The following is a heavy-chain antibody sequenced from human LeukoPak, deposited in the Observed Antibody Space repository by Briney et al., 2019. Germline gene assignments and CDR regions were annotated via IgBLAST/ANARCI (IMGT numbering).Heavy chain of an antibody. CDR3: ARDRGPRTGFMVREAYDY. D-gene: IGHD3-10*01. J-gene: IGHJ4*02. Sequence: GGSLRLSCAASGFTFSDYWIHWVRQAPGKGLVWVSRINTDGSITNYADSVKGRFSISRDNAKNTLYLRMSSLRAEDTAVYYCARDRGPRTGFMVREAYDYWGQGTLVTVSS. V-gene: IGHV3-74*01. CDR2: INTDGSIT. CDR1: GFTFSDYW.